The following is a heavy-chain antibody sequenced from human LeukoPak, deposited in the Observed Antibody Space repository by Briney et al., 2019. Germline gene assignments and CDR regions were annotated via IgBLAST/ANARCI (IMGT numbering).Heavy chain of an antibody. V-gene: IGHV3-23*01. CDR2: LSGSGDST. Sequence: GGSLRLSCAASGFTFRSYAMSWVRQAPGKGLEWVSALSGSGDSTYYADSVKGRFTISRDNSKNTLYLQMNSLRAEDTAGYYCAKVTYDYVWGSYESWGQGTLVTVSS. D-gene: IGHD3-16*01. CDR1: GFTFRSYA. CDR3: AKVTYDYVWGSYES. J-gene: IGHJ4*02.